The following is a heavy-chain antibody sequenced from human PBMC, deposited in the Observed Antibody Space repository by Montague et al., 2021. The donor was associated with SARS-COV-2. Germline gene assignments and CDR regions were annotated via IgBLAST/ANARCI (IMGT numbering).Heavy chain of an antibody. V-gene: IGHV3-21*01. CDR1: GFTFSSYS. D-gene: IGHD4-11*01. CDR2: ISSSSSYI. CDR3: ASELHPNYYYGMDV. J-gene: IGHJ6*02. Sequence: SLRLSCAASGFTFSSYSMNWVRQAPGKGLEWVSSISSSSSYIYYADSVKGRFTISSDNAKNSLYLQMNSLRAEDTAVYYCASELHPNYYYGMDVWGQGTTVTVSS.